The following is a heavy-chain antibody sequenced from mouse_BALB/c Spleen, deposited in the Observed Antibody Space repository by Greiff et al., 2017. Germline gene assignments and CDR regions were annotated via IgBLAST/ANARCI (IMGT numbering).Heavy chain of an antibody. J-gene: IGHJ4*01. CDR2: ISSGGGST. CDR1: GFAFSSYD. V-gene: IGHV5-12-1*01. Sequence: EVNVVESGGGLVKPGGSLKLSCAASGFAFSSYDMSWVRQTPEKRLEWVAYISSGGGSTYYPDTVKGRFTISRDNAKNTLYLQMSSLKSEDTAKYYCAREGPYYGYAMDYWGQGTSVTVSS. D-gene: IGHD1-1*01. CDR3: AREGPYYGYAMDY.